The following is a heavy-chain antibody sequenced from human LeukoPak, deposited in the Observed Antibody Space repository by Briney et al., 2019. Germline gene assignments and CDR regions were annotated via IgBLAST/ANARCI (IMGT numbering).Heavy chain of an antibody. V-gene: IGHV4-39*01. CDR3: ARRLQGVSIYGLDFDY. J-gene: IGHJ4*02. CDR2: IYYSGST. CDR1: GGSISSSSYY. D-gene: IGHD3-10*01. Sequence: SATLSLTCTVSGGSISSSSYYWGWIRQPPGKGLEWIGSIYYSGSTYYNPSLKSRVTISVDTSKNQFSLRLSSVTAADTAVYYCARRLQGVSIYGLDFDYWGQGTLVTVSS.